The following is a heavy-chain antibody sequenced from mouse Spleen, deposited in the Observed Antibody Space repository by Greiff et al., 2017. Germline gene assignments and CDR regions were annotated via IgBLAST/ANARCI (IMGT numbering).Heavy chain of an antibody. CDR2: IDPETGGT. CDR1: GYTFTDYE. Sequence: QVQLKESGAELVRPGASVTLSCKASGYTFTDYEMHWVKQTPVHGLEWIGAIDPETGGTAYNQKFKGKAILTADKSSSTAYMELRSLTSEDSAVYYCTKVVRGYAMDYWGQGTSVTVSS. CDR3: TKVVRGYAMDY. J-gene: IGHJ4*01. V-gene: IGHV1-15*01. D-gene: IGHD1-1*02.